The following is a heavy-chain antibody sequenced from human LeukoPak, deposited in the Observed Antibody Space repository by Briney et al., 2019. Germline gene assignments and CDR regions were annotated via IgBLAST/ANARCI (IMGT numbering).Heavy chain of an antibody. D-gene: IGHD3-22*01. CDR2: IYYSGST. CDR1: GDSISNYY. CDR3: ARWTYYYDSSDFDI. V-gene: IGHV4-59*08. J-gene: IGHJ3*02. Sequence: PSETLSLTCTVSGDSISNYYWNWIRQSPGKGLEWIGYIYYSGSTNYNPSLKSRVAISIDTSKNHLYLNMTSVTAADTAVYYCARWTYYYDSSDFDIWGQGTMVTVSS.